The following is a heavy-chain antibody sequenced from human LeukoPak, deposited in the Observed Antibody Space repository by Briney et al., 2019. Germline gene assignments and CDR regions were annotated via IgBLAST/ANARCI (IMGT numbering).Heavy chain of an antibody. CDR3: AKTKREEYSRRWKTKINWFDP. Sequence: TSETLSLTCAVYGGSFSGYYWSWIRQPPGKGLEWIGEINHSGSTNYNPSLKSRVTISVDTSKNQFSLKLSSVTAADTAVYYCAKTKREEYSRRWKTKINWFDPWGQGTLVTVSS. V-gene: IGHV4-34*01. D-gene: IGHD6-6*01. J-gene: IGHJ5*02. CDR2: INHSGST. CDR1: GGSFSGYY.